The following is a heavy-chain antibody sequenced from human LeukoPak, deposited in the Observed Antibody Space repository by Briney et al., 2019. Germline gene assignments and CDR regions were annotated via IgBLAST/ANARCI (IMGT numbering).Heavy chain of an antibody. J-gene: IGHJ5*02. V-gene: IGHV2-70*04. CDR3: ARSSCSSTSCSENWFDP. CDR2: IDWDDDK. CDR1: GFSLSTSGMR. Sequence: ESGPTLVNPTQTLTLTCTFSGFSLSTSGMRVSWIRQPPGKALEWLARIDWDDDKFYSTSLKTRLTISKDTSKNQVVLTMTNMDPVDTATYYCARSSCSSTSCSENWFDPWGQGTLVTVSS. D-gene: IGHD2-2*01.